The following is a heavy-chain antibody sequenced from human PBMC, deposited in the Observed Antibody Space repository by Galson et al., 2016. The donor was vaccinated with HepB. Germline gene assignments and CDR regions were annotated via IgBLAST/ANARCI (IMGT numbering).Heavy chain of an antibody. D-gene: IGHD3-22*01. V-gene: IGHV2-5*02. J-gene: IGHJ4*02. CDR2: IYWDGDE. CDR1: GFSLSTTGVG. CDR3: GHSNLYKYDA. Sequence: PALVKPTQTLTLTCIFSGFSLSTTGVGVGWMRQPPGKALEWLAHIYWDGDERYRPSVKSRRTLTKDTSKNQVVLRMTNMDPVDTATYYCGHSNLYKYDAWGQGTLVTVSS.